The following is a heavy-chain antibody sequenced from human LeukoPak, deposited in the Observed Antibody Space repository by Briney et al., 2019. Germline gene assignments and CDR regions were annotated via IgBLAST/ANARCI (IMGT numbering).Heavy chain of an antibody. D-gene: IGHD3-22*01. CDR1: GFTFSSYA. CDR3: ARDGITMIVVVISGLDY. CDR2: ISYDGSNK. Sequence: GGSLRLSCAASGFTFSSYAMSWVRQAPGKGLEWVAVISYDGSNKYYADSVKGRFTISRDNSKNTLYLQMNSLRAEDTAVYYCARDGITMIVVVISGLDYWGQGTLVTVSS. V-gene: IGHV3-30-3*01. J-gene: IGHJ4*02.